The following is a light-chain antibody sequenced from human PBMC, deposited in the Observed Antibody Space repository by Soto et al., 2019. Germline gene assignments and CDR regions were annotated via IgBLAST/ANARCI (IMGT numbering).Light chain of an antibody. Sequence: EIVLTQSPATVSLSPGERATLSCRASQSVSSYLAWYQQKPGQAPRLLIYDASNTATGIPARFSGSGSGTDFTLTISSLEPEDFAVYYCQQRSNWPRLTFGGGTKVEIK. CDR3: QQRSNWPRLT. J-gene: IGKJ4*01. V-gene: IGKV3-11*01. CDR2: DAS. CDR1: QSVSSY.